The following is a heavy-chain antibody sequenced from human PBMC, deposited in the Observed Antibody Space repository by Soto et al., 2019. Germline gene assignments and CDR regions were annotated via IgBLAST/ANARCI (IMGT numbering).Heavy chain of an antibody. D-gene: IGHD6-19*01. CDR3: AREITVAGTHYFDF. Sequence: SETLSLTFPVSGGSISKYYWSWVRQPPGKGLEWIGYIYYSGSINYNPSLKSRVTISEDTSKNQFSLKMSSVTAADTAVYYCAREITVAGTHYFDFRGQGTLVTFSS. J-gene: IGHJ4*02. CDR1: GGSISKYY. V-gene: IGHV4-59*01. CDR2: IYYSGSI.